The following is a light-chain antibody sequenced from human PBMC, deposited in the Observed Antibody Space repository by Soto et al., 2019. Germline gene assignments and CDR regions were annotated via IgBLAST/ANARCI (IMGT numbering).Light chain of an antibody. CDR1: QTVNTY. J-gene: IGKJ1*01. CDR3: QQRGNSPET. CDR2: EAS. Sequence: LLTQSPVTLFLSPGERATLSCRASQTVNTYLAWYQQKPGQAPRLLIYEASTRSTGLPARFSGSGSVTDFTSTISSLETEDFPVYFCQQRGNSPETFGQGTKVEV. V-gene: IGKV3-11*01.